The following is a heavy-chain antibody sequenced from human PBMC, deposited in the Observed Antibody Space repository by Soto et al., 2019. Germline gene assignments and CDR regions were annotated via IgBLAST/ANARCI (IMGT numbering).Heavy chain of an antibody. D-gene: IGHD3-3*01. J-gene: IGHJ6*02. Sequence: ASVKVSCKASGYTFTSYYMHWVRQAPGQGLEWMGIINPSGGSTSDAQKFQGRVTMTRDTSTSTVYMELSSLRSEDTAVYYCARELPTYYDFWSGYGYYYYGMDVWGQGTTVTVSS. CDR3: ARELPTYYDFWSGYGYYYYGMDV. CDR1: GYTFTSYY. CDR2: INPSGGST. V-gene: IGHV1-46*01.